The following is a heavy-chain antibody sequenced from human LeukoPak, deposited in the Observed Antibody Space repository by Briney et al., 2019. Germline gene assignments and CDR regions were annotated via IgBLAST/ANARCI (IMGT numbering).Heavy chain of an antibody. Sequence: GGSLRLSCAASGFTFSSYSMNWVRQAPGKGLEWVSSISSSSSYIYYADSVKGRFTISRDNAKNSLYLQMNSLRAEDTAVYYCARDKGYSYGMGHWFDPWGQGTLVTVSS. CDR2: ISSSSSYI. V-gene: IGHV3-21*01. D-gene: IGHD5-18*01. CDR3: ARDKGYSYGMGHWFDP. J-gene: IGHJ5*02. CDR1: GFTFSSYS.